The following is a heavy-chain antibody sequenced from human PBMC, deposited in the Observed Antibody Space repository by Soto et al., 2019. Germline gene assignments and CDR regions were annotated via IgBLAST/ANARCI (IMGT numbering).Heavy chain of an antibody. D-gene: IGHD4-17*01. Sequence: SETLSLTCTVSGGSISSYYWSWIRQPPGKGLEWIGYIYYSGSTNYNPSLKSRVTISVDTSKNQFSLKLSSVTAADTAVYYCARHPDYGDYGGAFDIWGQGTMVTVSS. CDR1: GGSISSYY. V-gene: IGHV4-59*08. CDR3: ARHPDYGDYGGAFDI. J-gene: IGHJ3*02. CDR2: IYYSGST.